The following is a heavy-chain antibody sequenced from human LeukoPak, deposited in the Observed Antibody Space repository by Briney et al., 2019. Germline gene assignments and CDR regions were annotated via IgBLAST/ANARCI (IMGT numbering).Heavy chain of an antibody. CDR3: AKMKGHPLPKYYMDV. CDR1: GFTFSGFA. CDR2: ISGSGDNT. V-gene: IGHV3-23*01. D-gene: IGHD1-26*01. J-gene: IGHJ6*01. Sequence: GGSLRLSCAASGFTFSGFAMIWVRRTPGKGLEWVSGISGSGDNTLYADSVKGRFTISRDNSKNTLYLEINSLRAEDTAIYYCAKMKGHPLPKYYMDVWGQGTTVTVSS.